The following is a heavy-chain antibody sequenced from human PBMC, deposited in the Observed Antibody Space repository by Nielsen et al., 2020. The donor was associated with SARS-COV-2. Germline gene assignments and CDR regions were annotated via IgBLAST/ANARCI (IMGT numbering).Heavy chain of an antibody. CDR3: ARGGGGMDV. D-gene: IGHD3-16*01. Sequence: GESLKISCEVSGFSLSYYWMHWVRQAPGKGLVWVARIASDGSSTSYADSVKGRLTISRDNSKNTLYLQMNSLRAEDTAVYYCARGGGGMDVWGQGTTVTVSS. V-gene: IGHV3-74*01. CDR1: GFSLSYYW. J-gene: IGHJ6*02. CDR2: IASDGSST.